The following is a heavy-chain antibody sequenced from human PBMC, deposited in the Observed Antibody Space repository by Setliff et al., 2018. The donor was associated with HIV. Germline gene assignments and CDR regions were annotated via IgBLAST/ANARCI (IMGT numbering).Heavy chain of an antibody. CDR1: GGSISSYY. J-gene: IGHJ4*02. CDR2: IYTSGST. D-gene: IGHD3-22*01. V-gene: IGHV4-4*09. Sequence: SETLSLTCTVSGGSISSYYWSWIRQPPGKGLEWIGYIYTSGSTNYNPALKSRVTISVDTSKNQFSLKLSSVTAADTAVYYCARGLSFYDPGGFDCWGLGTMVTVSS. CDR3: ARGLSFYDPGGFDC.